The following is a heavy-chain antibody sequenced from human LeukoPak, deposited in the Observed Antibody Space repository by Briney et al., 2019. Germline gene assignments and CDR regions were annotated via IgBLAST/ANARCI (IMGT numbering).Heavy chain of an antibody. J-gene: IGHJ4*02. CDR1: GYTFTSYD. CDR3: AKGLGGGSYFVSEY. Sequence: GASVKVSCKASGYTFTSYDINWVRQATGQGLEWMGWMNPNSGNTGYAQKFQGRVTMTRNASISTAYMELSSPRSEDTAVYYCAKGLGGGSYFVSEYWGQGTLVTVSS. CDR2: MNPNSGNT. D-gene: IGHD1-26*01. V-gene: IGHV1-8*01.